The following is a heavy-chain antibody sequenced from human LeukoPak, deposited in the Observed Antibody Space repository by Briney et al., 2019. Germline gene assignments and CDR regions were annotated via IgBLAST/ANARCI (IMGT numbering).Heavy chain of an antibody. J-gene: IGHJ4*02. D-gene: IGHD5-12*01. V-gene: IGHV4-34*01. CDR2: INHSGST. CDR1: GGSFSGYY. Sequence: KPSETLSLTCAVYGGSFSGYYWSWIRQPPGKGLEWIGEINHSGSTNYNPSLKSRVTISVDTSKSQFSLKLSSVTAADTAVYYCARAPGGYDHSDYWGQGTLVTVSS. CDR3: ARAPGGYDHSDY.